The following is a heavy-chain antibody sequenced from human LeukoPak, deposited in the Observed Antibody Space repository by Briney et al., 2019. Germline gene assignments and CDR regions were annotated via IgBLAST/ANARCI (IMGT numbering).Heavy chain of an antibody. CDR3: ARASGATALRLIDY. J-gene: IGHJ4*02. CDR2: ISSSSSYI. D-gene: IGHD5-18*01. Sequence: PGGSLRLSCAASGFTFSSYSMNWVRQAPGKGLEWVSSISSSSSYIYYADSVKGRFTISRDNAKNSLYLQMNSLRAEDTAVYYCARASGATALRLIDYWGQGTLVTVSS. V-gene: IGHV3-21*01. CDR1: GFTFSSYS.